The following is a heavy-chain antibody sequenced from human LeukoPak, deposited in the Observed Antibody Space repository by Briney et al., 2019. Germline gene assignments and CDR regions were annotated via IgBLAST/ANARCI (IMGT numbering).Heavy chain of an antibody. Sequence: SETLSLTCIVSGGSISSSNYYWGWIRQSPGKGLEWIGSIYSRGSTYYNPSLKSRVTISVDTSKNQFSLKLSSVTAADTAVYYCATDQDGFGELIGYWGQGTLVTVSS. CDR1: GGSISSSNYY. D-gene: IGHD3-10*01. CDR2: IYSRGST. CDR3: ATDQDGFGELIGY. V-gene: IGHV4-39*01. J-gene: IGHJ4*02.